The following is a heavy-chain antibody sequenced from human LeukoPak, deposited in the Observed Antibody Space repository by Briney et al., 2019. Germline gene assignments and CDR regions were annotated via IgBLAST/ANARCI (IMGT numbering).Heavy chain of an antibody. Sequence: SETLSLTCTVSGGSISSYFWNWIRQPPGQGLEWIGYMSNTGTTKYNPSLKSRVTISADTSKNQFSLNLNSVTAADTAVYFCAKASVTTAVLFDSWGQGTLVAVSS. CDR3: AKASVTTAVLFDS. CDR1: GGSISSYF. J-gene: IGHJ4*02. V-gene: IGHV4-59*13. D-gene: IGHD4-23*01. CDR2: MSNTGTT.